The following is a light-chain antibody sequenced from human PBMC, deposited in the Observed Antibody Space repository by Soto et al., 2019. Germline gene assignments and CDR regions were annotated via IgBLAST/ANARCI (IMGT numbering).Light chain of an antibody. Sequence: EIVLTQSPATLSLSPGERATLYCRASQSVSSYLAWYQQKPGQAPRLLIYDASNRATGIPARFSGSGSGTDFTLTISSLEPEDFAVYYCQQRSNWLITFGQGTRWRL. CDR2: DAS. V-gene: IGKV3-11*01. J-gene: IGKJ5*01. CDR1: QSVSSY. CDR3: QQRSNWLIT.